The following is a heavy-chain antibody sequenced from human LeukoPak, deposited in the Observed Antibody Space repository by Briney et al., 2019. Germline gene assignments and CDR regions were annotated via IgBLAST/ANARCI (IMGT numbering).Heavy chain of an antibody. CDR3: ARVNREYYSDTSGYYFP. CDR1: GDSISDYY. D-gene: IGHD3-22*01. J-gene: IGHJ5*02. V-gene: IGHV4-59*01. Sequence: SETLSLTCSVSGDSISDYYWTWIRQPPGKGLEWIGYINYSGSTNYNPSLKSRVTISVDTSKNQSSLKLSSVTAADTAVYYCARVNREYYSDTSGYYFPWGQGTLITVSS. CDR2: INYSGST.